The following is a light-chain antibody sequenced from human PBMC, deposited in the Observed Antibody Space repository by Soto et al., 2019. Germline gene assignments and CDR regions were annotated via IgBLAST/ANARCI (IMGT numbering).Light chain of an antibody. CDR2: EVT. J-gene: IGLJ1*01. V-gene: IGLV2-8*01. CDR3: SSFTSNRIYV. Sequence: QSVLTQPPSASGFPGQSVTISCTGTSSDVGYYDYVSWYQQHPGKAPKLVIYEVTKRPSGVPDRFSASKSGLTASLTISGLQPEDEADYYCSSFTSNRIYVFGPGTKVTVL. CDR1: SSDVGYYDY.